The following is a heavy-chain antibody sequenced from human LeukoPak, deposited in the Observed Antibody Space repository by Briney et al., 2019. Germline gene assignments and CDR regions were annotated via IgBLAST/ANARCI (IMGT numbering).Heavy chain of an antibody. V-gene: IGHV3-53*01. CDR1: GFTVSSNY. J-gene: IGHJ4*02. D-gene: IGHD1-26*01. Sequence: GGSLRLSCAASGFTVSSNYMSWVRQAPGKGLEWVSVIYSGGSTYYADSMKGRFTISRDNPKNTLYLQMNSLRAEDTAVYYCARDAAQVGYFDYWGQGTLVTVSS. CDR3: ARDAAQVGYFDY. CDR2: IYSGGST.